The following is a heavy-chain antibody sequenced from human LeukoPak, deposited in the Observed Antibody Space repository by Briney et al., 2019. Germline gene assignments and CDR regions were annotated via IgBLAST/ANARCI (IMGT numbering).Heavy chain of an antibody. CDR3: ARLGGFLEWLLHDYGMDV. CDR2: IYYSGST. J-gene: IGHJ6*02. CDR1: GGSISSSSYY. Sequence: PSETLSLTCTVSGGSISSSSYYWGWLRQPPGKGLEWIGSIYYSGSTYYNPSLKSRVTISVDTSKNQFSLKLSSVTAADTAVYYCARLGGFLEWLLHDYGMDVWGQGTTVTVSS. V-gene: IGHV4-39*01. D-gene: IGHD3-3*01.